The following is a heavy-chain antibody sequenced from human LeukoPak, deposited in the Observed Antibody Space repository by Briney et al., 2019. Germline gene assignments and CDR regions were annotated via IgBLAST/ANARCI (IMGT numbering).Heavy chain of an antibody. CDR3: ARDRSMAVAGGSDY. CDR2: IWYDGSNK. Sequence: PGRSLRLSCAASGFTFSSYGMHWVRQALGKGLEWVAVIWYDGSNKYYADSVKGRFTISRDNSKNTLYLQTNSLRAEDTAVYYCARDRSMAVAGGSDYWGQGTLVTVSS. J-gene: IGHJ4*02. V-gene: IGHV3-33*01. D-gene: IGHD6-19*01. CDR1: GFTFSSYG.